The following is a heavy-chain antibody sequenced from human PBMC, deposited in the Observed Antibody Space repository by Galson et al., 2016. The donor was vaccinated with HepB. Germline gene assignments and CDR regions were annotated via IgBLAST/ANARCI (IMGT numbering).Heavy chain of an antibody. V-gene: IGHV3-7*01. CDR2: IKEDESMK. D-gene: IGHD6-13*01. Sequence: SLRLSCAASGFTFSTYWMTWVRQAPGKGLEWVANIKEDESMKSYVDSVKGRFTITSDNANNLLYLRMNSLRAEATAVYSCAGVIAEDEALGGWGQGTLVTVSS. J-gene: IGHJ4*02. CDR1: GFTFSTYW. CDR3: AGVIAEDEALGG.